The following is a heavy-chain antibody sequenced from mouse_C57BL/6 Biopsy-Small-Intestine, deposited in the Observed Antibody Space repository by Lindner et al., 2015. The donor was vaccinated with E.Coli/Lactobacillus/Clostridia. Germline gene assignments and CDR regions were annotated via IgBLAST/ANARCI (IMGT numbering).Heavy chain of an antibody. CDR3: ARDYGNYDYAMDY. Sequence: VQLQESGPELVKPGASVKMSCKASGYTFTDYNMHWVKQSHGKSLEWIGYINPNNGGTSNNQKFKGKATLTVNKSSSTAYMELRSLTSEDSAVYYCARDYGNYDYAMDYWGQGTSVTVSS. J-gene: IGHJ4*01. V-gene: IGHV1-22*01. CDR1: GYTFTDYN. CDR2: INPNNGGT. D-gene: IGHD2-1*01.